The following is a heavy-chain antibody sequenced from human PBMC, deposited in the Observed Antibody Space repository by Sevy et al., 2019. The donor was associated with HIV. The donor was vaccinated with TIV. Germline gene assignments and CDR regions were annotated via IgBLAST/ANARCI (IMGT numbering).Heavy chain of an antibody. CDR2: VRFDGSFQ. CDR3: GKEHGVWGSSLRGANDY. Sequence: GGSLRLSCAASEFTFSSYGMHWVRQAPGKGLEWVAFVRFDGSFQTYAGSVKGRFSISRDNSRTVLYLQMNSLTTEDTTLYYCGKEHGVWGSSLRGANDYWGQGALVTVSS. V-gene: IGHV3-30*02. CDR1: EFTFSSYG. J-gene: IGHJ4*02. D-gene: IGHD2-21*01.